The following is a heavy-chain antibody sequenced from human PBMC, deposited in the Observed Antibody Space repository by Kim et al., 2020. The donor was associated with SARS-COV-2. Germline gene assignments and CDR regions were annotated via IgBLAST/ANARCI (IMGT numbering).Heavy chain of an antibody. CDR3: ARTTIAAGYYYYMDV. J-gene: IGHJ6*03. V-gene: IGHV4-30-2*01. D-gene: IGHD6-13*01. Sequence: PSLKSRVTISVDRSTNQFSLKLSSVTAADTAVYYCARTTIAAGYYYYMDVWGKGTTVTVSS.